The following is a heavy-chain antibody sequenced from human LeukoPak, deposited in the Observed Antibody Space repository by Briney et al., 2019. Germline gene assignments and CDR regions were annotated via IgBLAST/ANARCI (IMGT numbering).Heavy chain of an antibody. CDR2: IIPIFGTA. CDR1: GGTFSSYA. J-gene: IGHJ6*03. V-gene: IGHV1-69*13. Sequence: SVKVSCKASGGTFSSYAISWVRQAPGQGLEWMGGIIPIFGTANYAQKFQGRVTITADESTSTAYMELSSLRSEDTAVYYCARTEGATSYYYYYMDVWGKGTTVTVSS. CDR3: ARTEGATSYYYYYMDV. D-gene: IGHD1-26*01.